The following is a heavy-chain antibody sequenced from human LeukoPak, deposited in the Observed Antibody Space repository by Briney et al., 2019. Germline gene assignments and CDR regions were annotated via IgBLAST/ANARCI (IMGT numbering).Heavy chain of an antibody. V-gene: IGHV1-2*02. Sequence: ASVKVSCKASGYTFTGYYMHWVRQAPGQGLEWMGWIIPNSGGTNYAQKFQGRVTMTRDTSISTAYMELSRLRSDDTAVYYCASLHIAATAFDPWGQGTLVTVCS. CDR1: GYTFTGYY. CDR2: IIPNSGGT. CDR3: ASLHIAATAFDP. J-gene: IGHJ5*02. D-gene: IGHD6-25*01.